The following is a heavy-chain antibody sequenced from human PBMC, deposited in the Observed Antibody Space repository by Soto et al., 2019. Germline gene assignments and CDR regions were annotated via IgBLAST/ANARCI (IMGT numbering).Heavy chain of an antibody. CDR3: ARVISGYGYYYYYGMDV. D-gene: IGHD5-12*01. CDR2: ISSSSSTI. J-gene: IGHJ6*02. CDR1: GFTFSSYS. V-gene: IGHV3-48*02. Sequence: PGGSLRLSCAASGFTFSSYSMNWVRQAPGKGLEWVSYISSSSSTIYYADSVKGRFTIPRDNAKNSLYLQMNSLRDEDTAVYYCARVISGYGYYYYYGMDVWGQGTTVTVSS.